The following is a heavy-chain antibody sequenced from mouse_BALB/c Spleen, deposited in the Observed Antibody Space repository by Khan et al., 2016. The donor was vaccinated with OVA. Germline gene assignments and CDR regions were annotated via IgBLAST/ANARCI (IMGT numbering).Heavy chain of an antibody. CDR2: ISTYYGDA. Sequence: QVQLQQSGAELVRPGVSVKISCKGSGYTFTDYAMHWVKQSHARSLEWIGVISTYYGDASYNQKFKGKATMTVDRSSSTAYMELARLTSEDSAIYYCARGGRFAYWGQGTLVTVSA. J-gene: IGHJ3*01. CDR3: ARGGRFAY. CDR1: GYTFTDYA. V-gene: IGHV1S137*01. D-gene: IGHD3-3*01.